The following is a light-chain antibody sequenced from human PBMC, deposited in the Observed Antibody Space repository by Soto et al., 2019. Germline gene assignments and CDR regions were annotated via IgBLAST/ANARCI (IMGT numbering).Light chain of an antibody. CDR1: QSVSSTY. Sequence: DIVLTQSPGTLSLSPGERATLSCRASQSVSSTYLAWNQQTPGQAPRLLIYGASSRATGIPDRFSGSGSGTDFTLTISRLEPEDFAVYYCQQYDTSPWTFGQGTKVDIK. CDR3: QQYDTSPWT. J-gene: IGKJ1*01. CDR2: GAS. V-gene: IGKV3-20*01.